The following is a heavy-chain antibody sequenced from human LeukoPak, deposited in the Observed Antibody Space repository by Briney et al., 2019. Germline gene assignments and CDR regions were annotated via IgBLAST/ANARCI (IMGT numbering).Heavy chain of an antibody. CDR3: VRGSTLRHYQY. CDR1: GGSISSSTYY. V-gene: IGHV4-39*01. D-gene: IGHD3-16*01. CDR2: IYYSGST. Sequence: SETLSLTRTVSGGSISSSTYYWGWIRRPPGKGLEWIGSIYYSGSTYYNPSLKSRVTVSVDTSKNQFSLKLSSVTAADTALYYCVRGSTLRHYQYWGQGILVTVSS. J-gene: IGHJ4*02.